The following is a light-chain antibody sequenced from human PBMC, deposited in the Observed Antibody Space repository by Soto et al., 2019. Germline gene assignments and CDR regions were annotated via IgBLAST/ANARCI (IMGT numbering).Light chain of an antibody. CDR3: SSYTNINTRACV. CDR1: SGDVGGYDY. V-gene: IGLV2-14*01. CDR2: EVT. J-gene: IGLJ1*01. Sequence: QSVLTQPPSASGSPGQSVTISCTGTSGDVGGYDYVSWYQHHPGRAPKLIIYEVTDRPSGVSNRFSGSKSGNTASLTISGLQAEDEAEYYCSSYTNINTRACVFGTGTKLTVL.